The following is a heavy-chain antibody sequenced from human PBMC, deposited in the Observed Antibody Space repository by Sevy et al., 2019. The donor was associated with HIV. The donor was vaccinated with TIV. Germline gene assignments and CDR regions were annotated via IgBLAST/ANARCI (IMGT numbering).Heavy chain of an antibody. D-gene: IGHD6-13*01. Sequence: SETLSLTCTVSGGSISGHYWGWIRQSPGKGLEWIAYVYDSGSSNYNPSLRSRVTISVDTSKSQFSLRLSSVTAADTAVYFCARGSEAASGLFDYWGPGTLVTVSS. CDR1: GGSISGHY. CDR3: ARGSEAASGLFDY. J-gene: IGHJ4*02. CDR2: VYDSGSS. V-gene: IGHV4-59*11.